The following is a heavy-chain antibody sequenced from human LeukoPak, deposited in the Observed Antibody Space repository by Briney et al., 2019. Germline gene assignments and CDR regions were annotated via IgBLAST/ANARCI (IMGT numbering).Heavy chain of an antibody. D-gene: IGHD4-23*01. CDR3: TITVVTPYYYGMDV. Sequence: GGSLRLSCAASGFTFSGSAMHWVRQASGKGLEWVGRIRSKANSYATAYAASVKGRFTTSRDDSKNTAYLQMNSLKTEDTAVYYCTITVVTPYYYGMDVWGQGTTVTVSS. CDR1: GFTFSGSA. CDR2: IRSKANSYAT. J-gene: IGHJ6*02. V-gene: IGHV3-73*01.